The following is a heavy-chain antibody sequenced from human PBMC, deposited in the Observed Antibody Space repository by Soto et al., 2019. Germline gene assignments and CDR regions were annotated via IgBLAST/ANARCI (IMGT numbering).Heavy chain of an antibody. J-gene: IGHJ4*02. D-gene: IGHD6-19*01. CDR3: AKVTHRGPIAVAGPLGS. V-gene: IGHV1-46*01. Sequence: QVHLVQSGAEVKKPGASVNVSCQASGSITNHHMHWVRQAPGQGLEWMGIFNPSGLSTTYAQKFQGRVTITRDTSTSTVYMELSSLTSEDKAVYFCAKVTHRGPIAVAGPLGSWGQGTLVIVSS. CDR2: FNPSGLST. CDR1: GSITNHH.